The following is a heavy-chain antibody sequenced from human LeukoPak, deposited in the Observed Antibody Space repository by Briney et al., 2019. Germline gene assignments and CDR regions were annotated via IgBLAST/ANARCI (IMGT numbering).Heavy chain of an antibody. CDR1: GFTFSSYW. CDR2: IKQDGSEK. D-gene: IGHD3-9*01. J-gene: IGHJ3*02. CDR3: ARDKNDRYYDILTGFFLTDAFDI. Sequence: PGGSLRLSCAASGFTFSSYWMSWVRQAPGKGLEWVANIKQDGSEKYYVDSVKGRFTISRDNAKNSLYLQMNSLRAEDTAVYYCARDKNDRYYDILTGFFLTDAFDIWGQGTMVTVSS. V-gene: IGHV3-7*01.